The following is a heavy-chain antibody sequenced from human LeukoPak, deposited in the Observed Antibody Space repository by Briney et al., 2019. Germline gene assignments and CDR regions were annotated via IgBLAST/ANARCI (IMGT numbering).Heavy chain of an antibody. J-gene: IGHJ4*02. CDR2: IIPIFGTA. Sequence: ASVKVSCKASGGTFSSYAISWVRQAPGQGLEWMGGIIPIFGTANYAQKFQGRVTITADESTSTAYMELSSLRSEDTAVYYCARGDCGGDCYIDYWGQGTLVTVSS. CDR1: GGTFSSYA. CDR3: ARGDCGGDCYIDY. V-gene: IGHV1-69*13. D-gene: IGHD2-21*02.